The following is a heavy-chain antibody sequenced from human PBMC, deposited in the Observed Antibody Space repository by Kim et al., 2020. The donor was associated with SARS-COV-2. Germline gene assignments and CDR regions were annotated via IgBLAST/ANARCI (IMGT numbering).Heavy chain of an antibody. Sequence: SVKVSCKASGGTFSSYAISWVRQAPGQGLEWMGGIIPIFGTANYAQKFHGRVTITADESTSTAYMELSSLRSEDTAVYYCARAPFSVGATHYFDYWGQGTLVTVSS. CDR3: ARAPFSVGATHYFDY. CDR1: GGTFSSYA. J-gene: IGHJ4*02. D-gene: IGHD1-26*01. CDR2: IIPIFGTA. V-gene: IGHV1-69*13.